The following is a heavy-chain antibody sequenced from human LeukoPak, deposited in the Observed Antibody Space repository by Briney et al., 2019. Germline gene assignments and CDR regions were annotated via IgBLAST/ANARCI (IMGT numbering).Heavy chain of an antibody. V-gene: IGHV4-39*01. CDR2: IYYSGTT. Sequence: SETLSLTCTVSGGSISSNSYYWNWIRQPPGKGLEWIASIYYSGTTSYNPSLKSRVTISVDTSTNQFSLKLTSVTAADTAVYYCARQNYYSSGSYYLDAFDIWGQGTMVTVSS. J-gene: IGHJ3*02. CDR1: GGSISSNSYY. D-gene: IGHD3-10*01. CDR3: ARQNYYSSGSYYLDAFDI.